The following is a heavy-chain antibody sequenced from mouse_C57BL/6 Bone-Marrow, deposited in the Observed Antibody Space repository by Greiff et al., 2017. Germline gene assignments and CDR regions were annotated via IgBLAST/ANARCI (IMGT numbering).Heavy chain of an antibody. J-gene: IGHJ4*01. CDR1: GFTFSDYG. CDR2: ISNLAYSI. V-gene: IGHV5-15*01. CDR3: ARHYYYGSFYYAMDY. Sequence: DVQLVESGGGLVQPGGSLKLSCAASGFTFSDYGMAWVRQAPRKGPEWVAFISNLAYSIYYADTVTGRFTISRENAKNTLYLEMSSLRSEDTAMYYCARHYYYGSFYYAMDYWGQGTSVTVSS. D-gene: IGHD1-1*01.